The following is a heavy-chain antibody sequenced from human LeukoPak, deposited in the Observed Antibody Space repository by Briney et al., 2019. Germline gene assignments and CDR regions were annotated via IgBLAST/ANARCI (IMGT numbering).Heavy chain of an antibody. D-gene: IGHD3-10*01. CDR2: IYTSGST. V-gene: IGHV4-4*07. Sequence: SETLSLTCTVSGGSISSYYWSWIRQPAGKGLEWIGRIYTSGSTNYNPSLKSRVTMSVDTSNNHFSLTLKSVTAADKAVYYCARDSGPWGVFDPWGQGTLVTVSS. CDR3: ARDSGPWGVFDP. J-gene: IGHJ5*02. CDR1: GGSISSYY.